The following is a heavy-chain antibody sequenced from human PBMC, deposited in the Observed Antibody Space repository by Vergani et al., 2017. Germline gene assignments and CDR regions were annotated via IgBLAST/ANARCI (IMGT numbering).Heavy chain of an antibody. CDR2: IKQDGSEK. D-gene: IGHD2-2*01. CDR3: ASGGCSSTSCYADYYYGMDV. Sequence: EVQLVESGGGLVQPGGSLRLSCAASGFTFSSYWMSWVRQAPGKGLEWVANIKQDGSEKYYVDSVKGRFTISRDNAKNSLYLQMNSLRAEDTAVYYCASGGCSSTSCYADYYYGMDVWGQGTTVTGSS. J-gene: IGHJ6*02. CDR1: GFTFSSYW. V-gene: IGHV3-7*02.